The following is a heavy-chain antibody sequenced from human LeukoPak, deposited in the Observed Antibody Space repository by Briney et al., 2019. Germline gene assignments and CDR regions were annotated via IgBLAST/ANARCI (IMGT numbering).Heavy chain of an antibody. CDR1: GFTFSSYA. CDR3: ARDRDSSGYYRGSFDY. CDR2: ISYDGSNK. J-gene: IGHJ4*02. Sequence: TGGSLRLSCAASGFTFSSYAMHWVRQAPGKGLEWVAVISYDGSNKYYADSVKRRFTISRDNSKNTLYLQMNSLRAEDTAVYYCARDRDSSGYYRGSFDYWGQGTLVTVSS. D-gene: IGHD3-22*01. V-gene: IGHV3-30*04.